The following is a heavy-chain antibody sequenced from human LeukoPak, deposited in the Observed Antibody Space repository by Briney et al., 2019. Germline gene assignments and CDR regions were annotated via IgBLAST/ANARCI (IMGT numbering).Heavy chain of an antibody. CDR2: IYHSGST. J-gene: IGHJ5*02. Sequence: SETLSLTCNVSGYSISSGYFWGWVRQAPGKGLEWVGEIYHSGSTNYNPSLKSRVTIPVDKSKNQFSLKLSSVTAADTAVYYCARAGVWFGELYWFDPWGQGTLVTVSS. CDR1: GYSISSGYF. V-gene: IGHV4-38-2*02. D-gene: IGHD3-10*01. CDR3: ARAGVWFGELYWFDP.